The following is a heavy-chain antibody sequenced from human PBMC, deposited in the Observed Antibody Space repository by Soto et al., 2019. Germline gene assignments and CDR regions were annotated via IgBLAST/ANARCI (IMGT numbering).Heavy chain of an antibody. CDR2: ISGYNGDT. CDR3: ARDYDNWGEDWFDP. V-gene: IGHV1-18*01. J-gene: IGHJ5*02. Sequence: QVQLVQSGGEMRKPGASVKVSCKASGYTFTNFGISWVRQAPGQGFEWVGWISGYNGDTNYAPKFRGRVIMTKDTSTNKAYRELTTLTSDDTAVDYCARDYDNWGEDWFDPWGQGTLVTVSS. CDR1: GYTFTNFG. D-gene: IGHD7-27*01.